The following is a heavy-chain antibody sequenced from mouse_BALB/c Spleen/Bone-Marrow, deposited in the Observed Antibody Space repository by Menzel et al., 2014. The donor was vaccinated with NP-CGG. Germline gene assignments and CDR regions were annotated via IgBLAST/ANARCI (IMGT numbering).Heavy chain of an antibody. J-gene: IGHJ4*01. D-gene: IGHD1-1*01. CDR1: GFSLTGYG. Sequence: VKLVESGPGLVAPSQSLSITCTVSGFSLTGYGVNWVRPPPGKGLEWLGMIWGDGSTDYNSALKSRLSISKDNSKSQVFLKMNSLQTDDTARYYCARDTTVVAMDYWGQGTSVTVSS. CDR3: ARDTTVVAMDY. CDR2: IWGDGST. V-gene: IGHV2-6-7*01.